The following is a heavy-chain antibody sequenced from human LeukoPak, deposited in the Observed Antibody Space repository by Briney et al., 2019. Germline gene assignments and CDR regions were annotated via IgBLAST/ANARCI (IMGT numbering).Heavy chain of an antibody. Sequence: ASVKVSCKASGYTFTSYDINWVRQATGQGLEWMGWMNPNSGNTGYAQKFQGRVTITRNTSISTAYMELSSPRSEDTAVYYCARGRRNKGYCSGGSCYSLDYWGQGTLVTVSS. J-gene: IGHJ4*02. CDR2: MNPNSGNT. CDR3: ARGRRNKGYCSGGSCYSLDY. V-gene: IGHV1-8*03. CDR1: GYTFTSYD. D-gene: IGHD2-15*01.